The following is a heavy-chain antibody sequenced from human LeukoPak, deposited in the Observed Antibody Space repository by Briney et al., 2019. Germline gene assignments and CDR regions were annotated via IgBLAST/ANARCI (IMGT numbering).Heavy chain of an antibody. D-gene: IGHD3-22*01. V-gene: IGHV3-23*01. Sequence: GGSLRLSCAASGSTFSDYAMSWVRQAPGKGLEWVSGISGSGGSTYYADSVKGRFTISRDNSKNTLYLQMNSLRAEDTAVYYCAKSKWSGLYYYDSSGYYYLDYWGQGTLVTVSS. CDR1: GSTFSDYA. CDR2: ISGSGGST. CDR3: AKSKWSGLYYYDSSGYYYLDY. J-gene: IGHJ4*02.